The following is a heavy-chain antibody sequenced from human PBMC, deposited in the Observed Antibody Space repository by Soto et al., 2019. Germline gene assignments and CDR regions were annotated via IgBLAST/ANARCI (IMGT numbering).Heavy chain of an antibody. J-gene: IGHJ4*02. CDR1: GFTFSSYE. D-gene: IGHD1-26*01. CDR3: ARERLERVGATHFDY. CDR2: ISSSGSTI. Sequence: SGGSLRLSCAASGFTFSSYEMNWVRQAPGKGLEWVSYISSSGSTIYYADSVKGRFTISRDNAKNSLYLQMNSLRAEDTAVYYCARERLERVGATHFDYWGQGTLVTVSS. V-gene: IGHV3-48*03.